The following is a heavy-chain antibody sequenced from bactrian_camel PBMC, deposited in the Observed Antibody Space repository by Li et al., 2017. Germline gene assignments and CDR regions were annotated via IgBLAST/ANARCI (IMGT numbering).Heavy chain of an antibody. D-gene: IGHD3*01. CDR2: INSGGGRI. V-gene: IGHV3S31*01. Sequence: QLVESGGGLVQPGGSLRLSCAASGFTLSTYAMSWVRQATGKGLEWVSTINSGGGRIYYRDSVKGRFTISTDNAKNSLYLQMNNLKPEDSAMYYCAADPRVVPATLEDWVYSFWGRGPRSPSP. CDR1: GFTLSTYA. J-gene: IGHJ4*01.